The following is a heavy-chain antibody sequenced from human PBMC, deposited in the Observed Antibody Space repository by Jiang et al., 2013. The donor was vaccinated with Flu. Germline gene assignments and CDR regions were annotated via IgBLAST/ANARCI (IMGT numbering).Heavy chain of an antibody. D-gene: IGHD3-9*01. J-gene: IGHJ4*02. V-gene: IGHV1-69*04. CDR2: IIPAVDIP. CDR1: GGTFSSYA. Sequence: GAEVKKPGSSVKVSCKASGGTFSSYALSWVRQAPGQGLEWMGRIIPAVDIPTYAQKFQDRVTVTADKSTSTVYMELSSLRSDDTAVYYCAGIRQSYYDVLTGYYNLRGGNSFDYWGQGTLVTV. CDR3: AGIRQSYYDVLTGYYNLRGGNSFDY.